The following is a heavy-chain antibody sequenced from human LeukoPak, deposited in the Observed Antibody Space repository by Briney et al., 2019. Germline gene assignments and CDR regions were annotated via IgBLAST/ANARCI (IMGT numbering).Heavy chain of an antibody. D-gene: IGHD2-2*01. CDR2: IYYSGST. Sequence: PSQTLSLTCTVSGGSTSSGGYYWSWIRQHPGKGLEWIGYIYYSGSTYYNPSLKSRVTISVDTSKNQFSLKLSSVTAADTAVYYCARVEGYCSSTSCYARDYYYYYMDVWGKGTTVTVSS. CDR1: GGSTSSGGYY. V-gene: IGHV4-31*03. CDR3: ARVEGYCSSTSCYARDYYYYYMDV. J-gene: IGHJ6*03.